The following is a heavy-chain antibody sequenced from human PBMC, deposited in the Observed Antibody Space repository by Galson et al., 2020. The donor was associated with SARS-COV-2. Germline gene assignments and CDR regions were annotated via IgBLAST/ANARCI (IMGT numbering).Heavy chain of an antibody. J-gene: IGHJ4*02. CDR1: GFTFDIFS. Sequence: TGGSLRLSCAASGFTFDIFSMTWVRQAPGKGLEWVANINQDGTGKYYVDSVKGRFTISRDNTKKSLYLQMNGLRAEDTAVYYCARDTASNYYGGYDYWGQGTLVTVSS. CDR2: INQDGTGK. CDR3: ARDTASNYYGGYDY. V-gene: IGHV3-7*01. D-gene: IGHD3-3*01.